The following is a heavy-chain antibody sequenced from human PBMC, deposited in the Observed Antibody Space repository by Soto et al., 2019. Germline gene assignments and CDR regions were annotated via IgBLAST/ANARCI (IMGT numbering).Heavy chain of an antibody. V-gene: IGHV1-18*01. CDR1: GYTFTSYG. D-gene: IGHD3-3*01. CDR2: ISAYNGNT. Sequence: ASVKVSCKASGYTFTSYGISWVRQAPGQGLEWMGWISAYNGNTNYAQKLQGRVTMTTDTSTSTAYMELRSLRSDDTAVYYCARERGLRFLEWPVDYYYYGMDVWGQGTTVTVSS. CDR3: ARERGLRFLEWPVDYYYYGMDV. J-gene: IGHJ6*02.